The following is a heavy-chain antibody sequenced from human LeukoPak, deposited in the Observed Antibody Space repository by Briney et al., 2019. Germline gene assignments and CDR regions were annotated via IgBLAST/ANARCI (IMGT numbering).Heavy chain of an antibody. CDR1: SGSISSGGYY. Sequence: SQTLSLTCTVSSGSISSGGYYWNWIRQPPGKGLEWIGYIYYSGSTYYNPSLKSRVTMSVDLSKNQFSLTLTSVTAADTAVYFCARDRNGGNWFEPWRQGTLVTVSS. CDR3: ARDRNGGNWFEP. D-gene: IGHD2-15*01. V-gene: IGHV4-30-2*01. CDR2: IYYSGST. J-gene: IGHJ5*02.